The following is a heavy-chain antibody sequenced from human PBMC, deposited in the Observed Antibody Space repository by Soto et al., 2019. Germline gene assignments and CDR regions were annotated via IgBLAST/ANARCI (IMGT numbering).Heavy chain of an antibody. CDR1: VYSISIGYY. J-gene: IGHJ5*02. CDR2: IYHGGST. CDR3: ARVGPWVPYHYDSSPYTFENWFDP. Sequence: PETLSLTCALSVYSISIGYYWGWLRQPPGKGLEWLVRIYHGGSTYYNPSLNSRVTLSIDMTNNHVSLILNSVTAADTAVYYCARVGPWVPYHYDSSPYTFENWFDPWGQGTMVTVSS. V-gene: IGHV4-38-2*01. D-gene: IGHD3-22*01.